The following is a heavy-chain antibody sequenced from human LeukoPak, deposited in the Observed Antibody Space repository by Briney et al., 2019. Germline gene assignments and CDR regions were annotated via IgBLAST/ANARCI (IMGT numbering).Heavy chain of an antibody. CDR2: IYYSGST. Sequence: PSETLSLTCTVSGGSISSYYWSWIRQPPGKGLEWIGYIYYSGSTNYNPSLKSRVTISVDTSKNQFSLKLSSVIAADTAVYYCARDRDYYGPGRGWFDPWGQGTLVTVSS. D-gene: IGHD3-10*01. J-gene: IGHJ5*02. V-gene: IGHV4-59*01. CDR3: ARDRDYYGPGRGWFDP. CDR1: GGSISSYY.